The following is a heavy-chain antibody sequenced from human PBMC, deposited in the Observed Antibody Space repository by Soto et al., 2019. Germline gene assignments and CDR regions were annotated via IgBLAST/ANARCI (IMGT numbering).Heavy chain of an antibody. CDR2: IYYSGST. CDR3: ARDTFHCGGDCYSDY. V-gene: IGHV4-31*03. CDR1: GGSISSGGYY. D-gene: IGHD2-21*02. Sequence: SETLSLTCTVSGGSISSGGYYWSWIRQHPGKGLEWIGYIYYSGSTYYNPSLKSRVTISVDTSKNQFSLKLSSVTAADTAVYYCARDTFHCGGDCYSDYWGQGTLVTVSS. J-gene: IGHJ4*02.